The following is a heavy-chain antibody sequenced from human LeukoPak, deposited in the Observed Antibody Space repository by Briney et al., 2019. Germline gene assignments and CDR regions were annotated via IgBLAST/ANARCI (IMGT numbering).Heavy chain of an antibody. CDR2: ISGSGGST. J-gene: IGHJ4*02. D-gene: IGHD4-17*01. V-gene: IGHV3-23*01. Sequence: GGSLRLSCAASGLTFSSYAMSWVRQAPGKGLEWVSAISGSGGSTYYADSVKGRFTISRDNSKNTLYLQMNSLRAEDTAVYYYAKDTVTTFLYYFDYWGQGTLVTVSS. CDR3: AKDTVTTFLYYFDY. CDR1: GLTFSSYA.